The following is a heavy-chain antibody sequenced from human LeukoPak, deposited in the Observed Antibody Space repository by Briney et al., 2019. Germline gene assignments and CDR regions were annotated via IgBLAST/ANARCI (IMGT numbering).Heavy chain of an antibody. J-gene: IGHJ6*02. CDR2: ISWNSGSI. CDR3: AKDIARYYYYYGMDV. Sequence: GRSLRLSCAASGFTFDDYAMHWVRQAPGKGLEWVSGISWNSGSIGYADSVKGRFTISRDNAKNSLYLQMYSLRAEDTALYYCAKDIARYYYYYGMDVWGQGTTVTVSS. V-gene: IGHV3-9*01. CDR1: GFTFDDYA.